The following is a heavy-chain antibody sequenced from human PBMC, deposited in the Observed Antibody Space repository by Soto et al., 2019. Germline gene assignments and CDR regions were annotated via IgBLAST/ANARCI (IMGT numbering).Heavy chain of an antibody. J-gene: IGHJ6*02. V-gene: IGHV4-31*03. Sequence: QVQLQQSGPGLVKPSQTLSLTCTVSGVSISTGSYYWSWIRQHPGKGPECIGHIYYSGSTYYNPALSSRVSMSVDASKNQFSLKSSSMTAADTAVYYCAKECGGACYGCYALDVGGQGTTVTVSS. CDR2: IYYSGST. D-gene: IGHD2-21*02. CDR3: AKECGGACYGCYALDV. CDR1: GVSISTGSYY.